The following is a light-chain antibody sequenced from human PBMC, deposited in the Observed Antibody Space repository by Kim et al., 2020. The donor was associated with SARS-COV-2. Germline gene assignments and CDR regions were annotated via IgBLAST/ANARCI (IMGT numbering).Light chain of an antibody. V-gene: IGLV1-47*01. CDR3: AARDDTLSGFL. CDR1: LSNIGSHS. CDR2: RND. J-gene: IGLJ1*01. Sequence: GQRVTISCSGRLSNIGSHSVYWYQQFPGTAPKLLIYRNDQRPSGVPDRFSGSKSGTSASLAISGLRSADEADYYCAARDDTLSGFLFGGGTKVTVL.